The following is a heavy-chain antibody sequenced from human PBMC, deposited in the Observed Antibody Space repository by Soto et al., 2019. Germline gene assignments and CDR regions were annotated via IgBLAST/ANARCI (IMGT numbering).Heavy chain of an antibody. CDR2: MNPNSGNT. J-gene: IGHJ5*02. CDR1: GYTFTSYD. D-gene: IGHD3-22*01. V-gene: IGHV1-8*01. CDR3: ARGVRPYLDRVRFDP. Sequence: QVQLVQSGAEVKKPGASVKVSCKASGYTFTSYDINWVRQATGQGLEWMGWMNPNSGNTGYAQKFQGRVTMTRNTSRSTAYMELRSLRSDDTAVYYCARGVRPYLDRVRFDPWGQGTLVTVSS.